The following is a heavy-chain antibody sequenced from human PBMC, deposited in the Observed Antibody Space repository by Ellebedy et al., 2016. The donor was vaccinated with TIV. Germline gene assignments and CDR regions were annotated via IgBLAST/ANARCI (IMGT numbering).Heavy chain of an antibody. J-gene: IGHJ4*02. CDR2: IGTYNGQT. CDR1: GFRFTTYA. D-gene: IGHD3-9*01. CDR3: TREIDYNFMTGLDY. Sequence: AASVKVSCKASGFRFTTYAISWVRQAPGEGLEWMGWIGTYNGQTNYGQKFQGRVTFTRDTSTSTAYMELRSLRSDDTAVYYCTREIDYNFMTGLDYWGQGTLVTVSS. V-gene: IGHV1-18*01.